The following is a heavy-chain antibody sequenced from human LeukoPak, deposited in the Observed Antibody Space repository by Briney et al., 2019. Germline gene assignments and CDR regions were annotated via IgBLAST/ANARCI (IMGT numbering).Heavy chain of an antibody. J-gene: IGHJ2*01. CDR2: IYHSGST. V-gene: IGHV4-30-2*01. D-gene: IGHD3-3*01. CDR3: ARDAGPYYDFWRASPIYWYFDL. CDR1: GGSISSGGYY. Sequence: SQTLSLTCTVSGGSISSGGYYWSWIRQPPGKGLEWIGYIYHSGSTYYNPSLKSRVTISVDRSKNQFSLKLSSVTAADTAVYYCARDAGPYYDFWRASPIYWYFDLWGRGTLVTVSS.